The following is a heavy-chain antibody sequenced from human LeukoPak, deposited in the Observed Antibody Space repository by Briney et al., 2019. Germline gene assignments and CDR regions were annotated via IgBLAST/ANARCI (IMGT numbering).Heavy chain of an antibody. J-gene: IGHJ4*02. CDR1: GFTFSSYA. D-gene: IGHD3-22*01. Sequence: GGPLRLSCAASGFTFSSYAMSWVRQAPGKGLEYVSAISGSGSSTYYADSVKGRFTISRDNSKNTLYLQMNSLRAEDTAVYYCANAHYYDSSGYYSYYFDYWGQGTLVTVSS. CDR3: ANAHYYDSSGYYSYYFDY. V-gene: IGHV3-23*01. CDR2: ISGSGSST.